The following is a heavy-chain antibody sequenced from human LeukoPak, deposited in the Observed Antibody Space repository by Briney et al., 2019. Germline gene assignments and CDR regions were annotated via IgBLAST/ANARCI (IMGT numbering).Heavy chain of an antibody. Sequence: GESLKISCKGTEFSFINYWIAWVRQMPGKGLEWMGIIYPGDSDTKICPSFEGQVTISADKSISTAYLHLSGLKASDTAMYYCARPLDFGGNSNWYFDLWGRGTLLTVSS. CDR2: IYPGDSDT. J-gene: IGHJ2*01. V-gene: IGHV5-51*01. CDR3: ARPLDFGGNSNWYFDL. D-gene: IGHD4-23*01. CDR1: EFSFINYW.